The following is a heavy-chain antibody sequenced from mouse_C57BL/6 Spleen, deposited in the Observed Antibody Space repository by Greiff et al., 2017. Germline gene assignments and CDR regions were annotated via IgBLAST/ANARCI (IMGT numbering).Heavy chain of an antibody. CDR3: ARSTTVVPHWYFDV. J-gene: IGHJ1*03. D-gene: IGHD1-1*01. Sequence: QVQLQQSGAELVKPGASVKISCKASGYAFSSYWMNWVKQRPGKGLEWIGQIYPGDGDTNYNGKFKGKATLTADKSSSTAYMQLSCLTSEDSSVYFCARSTTVVPHWYFDVWGTGTTVTVSS. CDR2: IYPGDGDT. CDR1: GYAFSSYW. V-gene: IGHV1-80*01.